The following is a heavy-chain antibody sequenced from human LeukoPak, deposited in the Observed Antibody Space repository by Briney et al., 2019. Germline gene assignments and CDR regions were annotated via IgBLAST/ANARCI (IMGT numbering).Heavy chain of an antibody. Sequence: ASVKVSCKASGYTFTGYYMHWVRQAPGQGLEWMGIINPSGGSTSYAQKFQGRVTMTRDTSTSTVYMELSSLRAEDTAVYYCARSTRDSRGYYNTLDYWGQGTLVTVSS. D-gene: IGHD3-22*01. CDR2: INPSGGST. V-gene: IGHV1-46*01. J-gene: IGHJ4*02. CDR1: GYTFTGYY. CDR3: ARSTRDSRGYYNTLDY.